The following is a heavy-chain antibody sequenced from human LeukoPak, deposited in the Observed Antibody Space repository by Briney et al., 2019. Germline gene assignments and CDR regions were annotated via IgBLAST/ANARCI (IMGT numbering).Heavy chain of an antibody. V-gene: IGHV1-2*02. CDR3: ARVSSPFRDGYNYILDY. D-gene: IGHD5-24*01. J-gene: IGHJ4*02. CDR2: INPNSGGT. Sequence: ASVKVSCKASGYTFTGYYMPWVRQAPGQGLEWMGWINPNSGGTNYAQKFQGRVTMTRDTSISTAYMELSRLRSDDTAVYYCARVSSPFRDGYNYILDYWGQGTLVTVSS. CDR1: GYTFTGYY.